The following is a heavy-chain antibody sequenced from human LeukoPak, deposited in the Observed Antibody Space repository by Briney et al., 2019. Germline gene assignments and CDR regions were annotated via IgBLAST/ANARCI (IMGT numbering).Heavy chain of an antibody. Sequence: ASVKVSCKASGGTFSSYAISWVRQAPGQGLEWMGGIIPIFGTANYAQKFQGRVTITADESTSTAYMELSSLRSEDTAVYYFASYAEPYYYDSSGYYSFGYWGQGTLVTVSS. CDR1: GGTFSSYA. CDR3: ASYAEPYYYDSSGYYSFGY. D-gene: IGHD3-22*01. J-gene: IGHJ4*02. V-gene: IGHV1-69*13. CDR2: IIPIFGTA.